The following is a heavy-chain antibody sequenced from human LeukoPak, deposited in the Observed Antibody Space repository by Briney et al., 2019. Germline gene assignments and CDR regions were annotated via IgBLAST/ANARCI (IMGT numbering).Heavy chain of an antibody. D-gene: IGHD3/OR15-3a*01. V-gene: IGHV1-46*01. Sequence: ASVKVSCKASGYTFTSYYMHWVRQAPGQGLEWMGIINPSGGSTSYAQKFQGRVTMTRDTSTSTVYMELSSLRAEDTAVYYCAKVIYVGRTGYSEPFEYWGQGTLVTVSS. CDR1: GYTFTSYY. J-gene: IGHJ4*02. CDR2: INPSGGST. CDR3: AKVIYVGRTGYSEPFEY.